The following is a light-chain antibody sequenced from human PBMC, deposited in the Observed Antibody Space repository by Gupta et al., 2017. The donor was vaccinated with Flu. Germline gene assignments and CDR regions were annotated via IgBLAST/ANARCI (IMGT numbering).Light chain of an antibody. Sequence: GNRVNITCRASHSINSWLAWYQQKPGKAPKLLIYKASSLEGGVPSRFSGSGSGTEFTLTISSLQPDDFATYYCQQYNSFSRTFGQGTKLEIK. J-gene: IGKJ2*01. CDR2: KAS. CDR3: QQYNSFSRT. V-gene: IGKV1-5*03. CDR1: HSINSW.